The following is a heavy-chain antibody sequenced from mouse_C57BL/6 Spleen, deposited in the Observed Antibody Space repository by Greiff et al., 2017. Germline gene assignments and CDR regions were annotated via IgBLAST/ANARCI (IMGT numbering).Heavy chain of an antibody. V-gene: IGHV1-69*01. J-gene: IGHJ2*01. D-gene: IGHD3-3*01. CDR2: IDPSDSYT. CDR1: GYTFTSYW. CDR3: ARRGTGFDY. Sequence: QVQLQQPGAELVMPGASVKLSCKASGYTFTSYWMHWVKQRPGQGLEWIGEIDPSDSYTNYNQKFKGKSTLTVDKSSSTAYMQLSSLTSEDSAVYYCARRGTGFDYWGQGTTRTVSS.